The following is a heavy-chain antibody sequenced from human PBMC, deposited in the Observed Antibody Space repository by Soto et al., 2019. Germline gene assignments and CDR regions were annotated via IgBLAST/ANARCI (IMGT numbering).Heavy chain of an antibody. J-gene: IGHJ4*02. CDR2: ISYDGSNK. CDR3: ARDGYSGYDQDYFDN. CDR1: GFTFSSYA. Sequence: QVQLVESGGGVVQPGRSLRLSCAASGFTFSSYAMHWVRQAPGKGLEWVAVISYDGSNKYYADSVKGRFTISRDNSKNTLYLQMNSLRAEDTAVYYCARDGYSGYDQDYFDNWGQGTLVTVSS. D-gene: IGHD5-12*01. V-gene: IGHV3-30-3*01.